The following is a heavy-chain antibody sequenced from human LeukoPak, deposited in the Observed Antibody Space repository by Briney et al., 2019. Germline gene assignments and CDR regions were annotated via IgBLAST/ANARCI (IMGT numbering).Heavy chain of an antibody. CDR1: GSSFSNYA. V-gene: IGHV3-64D*09. CDR3: VKDIHYYGSGNYYNGYFDY. CDR2: ISSNGGST. J-gene: IGHJ4*02. Sequence: GGSLRLSCSASGSSFSNYAMHWVRQAPGKGLEYVSAISSNGGSTYYADSVKGRFTISRDNSKNTLYPQVSSLRAEDTAVYYCVKDIHYYGSGNYYNGYFDYWGQGTLVTVSS. D-gene: IGHD3-10*01.